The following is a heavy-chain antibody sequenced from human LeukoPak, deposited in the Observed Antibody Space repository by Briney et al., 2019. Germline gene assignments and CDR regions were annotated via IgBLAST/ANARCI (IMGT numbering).Heavy chain of an antibody. D-gene: IGHD1-26*01. J-gene: IGHJ3*02. CDR2: VFSSGAT. V-gene: IGHV4-4*07. CDR1: GASISDTA. Sequence: SETLSLTCTVSGASISDTAWRWVRQPAGRGLEWIGRVFSSGATLYNPSLNGRVSMSVDASKKQGSRKVTPGTVADTAGDYCARDDKGYYDARSTAFDIWGQGTVVTVSS. CDR3: ARDDKGYYDARSTAFDI.